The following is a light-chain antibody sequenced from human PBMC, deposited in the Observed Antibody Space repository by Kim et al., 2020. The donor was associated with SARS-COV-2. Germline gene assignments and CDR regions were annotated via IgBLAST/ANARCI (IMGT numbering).Light chain of an antibody. CDR2: GAS. CDR3: QQYNIWRT. V-gene: IGKV3-15*01. Sequence: LSVSPGERATLACRASQSVSKLAWYQQRPGQAPRLLIYGASTRATGIPARFSGSGSGTEFTLTISSLQSEDFAVYYCQQYNIWRTFGQGTKVDIK. CDR1: QSVSK. J-gene: IGKJ1*01.